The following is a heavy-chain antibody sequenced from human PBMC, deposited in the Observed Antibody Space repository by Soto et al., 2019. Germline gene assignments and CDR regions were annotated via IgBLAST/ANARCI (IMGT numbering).Heavy chain of an antibody. CDR3: ARAGNAKWAAAGRSGSYGMDV. J-gene: IGHJ6*02. D-gene: IGHD6-13*01. CDR2: IIPIFGTA. CDR1: GGTFSSYA. Sequence: QVQLVQSGAEVKKPGSSVKVSCKASGGTFSSYAISWVRQAPGQGLEWMGGIIPIFGTANYAQKFQGRVTITADESTSTAYMELSSLRSEDTAVYYCARAGNAKWAAAGRSGSYGMDVWGQGTTVTVSS. V-gene: IGHV1-69*01.